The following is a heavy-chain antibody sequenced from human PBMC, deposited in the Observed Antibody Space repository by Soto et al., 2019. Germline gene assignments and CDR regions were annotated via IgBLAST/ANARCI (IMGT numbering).Heavy chain of an antibody. CDR1: GGSIYRSGYY. V-gene: IGHV4-39*01. D-gene: IGHD2-15*01. CDR2: IDYNGVT. Sequence: SETLSLTCTVSGGSIYRSGYYWGWARQPPGRGLEWIGNIDYNGVTYSNPSLKSRVTISRDTSKNQFSLKLTSVTAADTALYYCGKVLVGATGHTDSDSWGPGTLVTVSS. CDR3: GKVLVGATGHTDSDS. J-gene: IGHJ4*02.